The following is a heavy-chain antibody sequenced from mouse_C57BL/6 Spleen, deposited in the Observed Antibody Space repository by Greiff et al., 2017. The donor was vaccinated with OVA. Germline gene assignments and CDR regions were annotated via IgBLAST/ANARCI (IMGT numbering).Heavy chain of an antibody. CDR1: GFTFSDYG. Sequence: DVMLVESGGGLVKPGGSLKLSCAASGFTFSDYGMHWVRQAPEKGLEWVAYISSGSSTIYYADTVKGRFTISRDNAKNTLFLQMTSLRSEDTAMYYCARGDYVNAMDYWGQGTSVTVSS. V-gene: IGHV5-17*01. CDR2: ISSGSSTI. D-gene: IGHD1-1*01. CDR3: ARGDYVNAMDY. J-gene: IGHJ4*01.